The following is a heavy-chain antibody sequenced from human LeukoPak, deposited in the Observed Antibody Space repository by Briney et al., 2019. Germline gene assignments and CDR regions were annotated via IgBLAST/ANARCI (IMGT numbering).Heavy chain of an antibody. CDR3: ARGDPGSYSAFDI. CDR1: GYTFTSYA. J-gene: IGHJ3*02. V-gene: IGHV1-3*01. Sequence: ASVKVSCKASGYTFTSYAMHWVRQAPGQRLEWMGWINAGNGNTKYSQKFQGRVTITRDTSASTAYMELSSLRSEDTAVHYCARGDPGSYSAFDIWGQGTMVTVSS. D-gene: IGHD1-26*01. CDR2: INAGNGNT.